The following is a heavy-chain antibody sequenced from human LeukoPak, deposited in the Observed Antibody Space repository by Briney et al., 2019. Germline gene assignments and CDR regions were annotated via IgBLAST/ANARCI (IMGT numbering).Heavy chain of an antibody. CDR1: GYTFTSYG. Sequence: ASVTVSCTASGYTFTSYGISWVRQAPGQGLEWMGWISAYNGNTNYAQKLQGRVTMTTDTSTSTAYMELRSLRSDDTAVYYCARFARGYSNYEPFDYWGQGTLVTVSS. V-gene: IGHV1-18*01. D-gene: IGHD4-11*01. J-gene: IGHJ4*02. CDR2: ISAYNGNT. CDR3: ARFARGYSNYEPFDY.